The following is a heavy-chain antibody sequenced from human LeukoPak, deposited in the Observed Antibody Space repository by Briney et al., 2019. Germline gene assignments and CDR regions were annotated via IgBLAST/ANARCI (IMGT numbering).Heavy chain of an antibody. V-gene: IGHV1-3*01. CDR3: ARVDYGDSYFDY. D-gene: IGHD4-17*01. CDR1: GYTFTSYA. Sequence: ASVKVSCKASGYTFTSYAVHWVRQAPGQRLEWMGWINAGNGNTKYSQKFQGRVTITRDTSASTAYMELSSLRSEDTAVYYCARVDYGDSYFDYWGQGTLVTVSS. J-gene: IGHJ4*02. CDR2: INAGNGNT.